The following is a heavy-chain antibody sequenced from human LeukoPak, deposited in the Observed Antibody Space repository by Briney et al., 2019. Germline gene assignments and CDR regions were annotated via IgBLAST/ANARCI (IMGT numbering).Heavy chain of an antibody. J-gene: IGHJ4*02. CDR3: ARRPKINIAAAGTCFDY. CDR2: ISTGGSAI. CDR1: GFTFSSYE. V-gene: IGHV3-48*03. Sequence: PGGSLRLSCAASGFTFSSYEMNWVRQAPGKGLEWVSYISTGGSAIFYADSVKGRFTISRDNAKNSLFLQMDSLRAEDTAVYYCARRPKINIAAAGTCFDYWGQGTLVTVSS. D-gene: IGHD6-13*01.